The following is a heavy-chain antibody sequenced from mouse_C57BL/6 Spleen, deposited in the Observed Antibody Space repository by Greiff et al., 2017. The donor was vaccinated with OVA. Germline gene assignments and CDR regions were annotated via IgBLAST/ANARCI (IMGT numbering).Heavy chain of an antibody. D-gene: IGHD4-1*01. V-gene: IGHV1-61*01. CDR1: GYTFTSYW. CDR2: IYPSDSET. Sequence: VQLQQPGAELVRPGSSVKLSCKASGYTFTSYWMDWVKQRPGQGLEWIGNIYPSDSETHYNQKFKDKATLTVDESSSTAYMQLSSLTSEDSAVYYCAAKLGAFDYWGQGTTLTVSS. J-gene: IGHJ2*01. CDR3: AAKLGAFDY.